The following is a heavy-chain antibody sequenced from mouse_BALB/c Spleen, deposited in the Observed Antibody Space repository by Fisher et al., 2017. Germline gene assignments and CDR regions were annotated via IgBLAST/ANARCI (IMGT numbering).Heavy chain of an antibody. V-gene: IGHV1-80*01. CDR3: ARDYYGSSYDAMDY. Sequence: KFKGKATLTSDKSSSTAYMELSSLTSEDSAVYYCARDYYGSSYDAMDYWGQGTSVTVSS. D-gene: IGHD1-1*01. J-gene: IGHJ4*01.